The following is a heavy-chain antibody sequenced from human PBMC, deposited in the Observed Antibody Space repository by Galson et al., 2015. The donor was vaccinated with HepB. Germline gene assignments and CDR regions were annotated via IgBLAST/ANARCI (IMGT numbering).Heavy chain of an antibody. CDR2: ISGSGGST. J-gene: IGHJ2*01. CDR3: ARPRDGGSGWTRVEWFFDL. D-gene: IGHD6-19*01. V-gene: IGHV3-23*01. CDR1: GFTFRSYA. Sequence: SLRLSCAASGFTFRSYAMSWVRQAPGKGLEWVSAISGSGGSTYYADSVKGRFTISRDNSKNPLSLQMNGLGAGDTALYFCARPRDGGSGWTRVEWFFDLWGRGTLVTVSS.